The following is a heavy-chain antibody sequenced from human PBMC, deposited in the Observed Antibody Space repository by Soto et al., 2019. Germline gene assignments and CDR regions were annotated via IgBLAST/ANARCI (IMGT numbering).Heavy chain of an antibody. Sequence: AGGSLRLSCAASGFTFSSYSMNWVRQAPGKGLEWVSYISSSSSTIYYADSVKGRFTISRDNAKNSLYLQMNSLRDEDTAVYYCARDGVDYYDSSGYYVYFDYWGQGTLVTVSS. J-gene: IGHJ4*02. CDR1: GFTFSSYS. CDR2: ISSSSSTI. V-gene: IGHV3-48*02. CDR3: ARDGVDYYDSSGYYVYFDY. D-gene: IGHD3-22*01.